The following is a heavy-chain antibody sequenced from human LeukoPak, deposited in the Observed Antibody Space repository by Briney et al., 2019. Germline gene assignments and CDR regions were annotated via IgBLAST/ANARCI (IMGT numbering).Heavy chain of an antibody. D-gene: IGHD6-19*01. J-gene: IGHJ6*02. CDR3: TTEPIAVAGTAFYGMDV. CDR2: IKSKTDGGTT. Sequence: GGSLRLSCAASGFTFSNAWMSWVRQAPGKGLEWVGRIKSKTDGGTTDYAAPVKGRFTISRDDSKNTLYLQMNSLKTEDTAVYYCTTEPIAVAGTAFYGMDVWGQGTTVTVSS. V-gene: IGHV3-15*01. CDR1: GFTFSNAW.